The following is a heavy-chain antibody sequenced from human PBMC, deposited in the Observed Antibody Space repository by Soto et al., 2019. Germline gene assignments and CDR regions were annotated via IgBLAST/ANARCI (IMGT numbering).Heavy chain of an antibody. Sequence: GGSLRLSCAASGFTFSSFWMSWVRQAPGKGLEWVAKIKHDGSEKFYVNSVEGRFTISRDSTKNSLYLQMNSLRAADTAVYYCARDGTDDAFDIWGQGTMVTVSS. J-gene: IGHJ3*02. V-gene: IGHV3-7*03. CDR1: GFTFSSFW. CDR3: ARDGTDDAFDI. CDR2: IKHDGSEK.